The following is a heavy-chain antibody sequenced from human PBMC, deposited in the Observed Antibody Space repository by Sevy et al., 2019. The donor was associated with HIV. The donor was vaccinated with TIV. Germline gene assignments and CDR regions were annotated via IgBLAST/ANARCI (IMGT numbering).Heavy chain of an antibody. Sequence: GGSLRLSCAASGFTFSNYDILWVRQAPGKGLEWVAVISYDGSNNYYADSVKGRFTISRDNSKNTLYLQMNSLRAEDTAVYYCAKVGGTYYDFWSGYGYFDYWGQGTLVTVSS. D-gene: IGHD3-3*01. CDR3: AKVGGTYYDFWSGYGYFDY. CDR1: GFTFSNYD. CDR2: ISYDGSNN. J-gene: IGHJ4*02. V-gene: IGHV3-30*18.